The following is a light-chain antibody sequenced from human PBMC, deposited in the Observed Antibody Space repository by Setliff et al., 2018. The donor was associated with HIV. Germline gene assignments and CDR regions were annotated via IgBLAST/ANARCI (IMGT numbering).Light chain of an antibody. Sequence: DIQMTQSPSSLSASVGDRVTITCRASRSIIKYLNWYQQRPGKAPKLLIYAGSSLQSGVPSRFSGSGSGTDFTLTISSLQPEDFATYFCQQSYTTISFGQGTRLEIK. V-gene: IGKV1-39*01. J-gene: IGKJ5*01. CDR2: AGS. CDR3: QQSYTTIS. CDR1: RSIIKY.